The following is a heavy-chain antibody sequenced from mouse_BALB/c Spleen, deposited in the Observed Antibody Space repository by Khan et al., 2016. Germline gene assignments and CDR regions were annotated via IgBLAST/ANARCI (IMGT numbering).Heavy chain of an antibody. J-gene: IGHJ3*01. D-gene: IGHD2-14*01. CDR3: ARGTPFAS. V-gene: IGHV1-80*01. CDR1: GYAFSGYW. CDR2: IYPGDGDT. Sequence: QLQESGAELVRLGSSVKISCKASGYAFSGYWMNWVKQRPGQGLEWIGQIYPGDGDTNYNGKFKGKATLTADKSSSTAYMQLSSLTSEDSVVYFCARGTPFASWGQGTLVTVSA.